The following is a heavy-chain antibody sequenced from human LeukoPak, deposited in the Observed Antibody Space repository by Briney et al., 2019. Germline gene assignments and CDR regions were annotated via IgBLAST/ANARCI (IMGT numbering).Heavy chain of an antibody. Sequence: PPQTLSLTSTVSAGSTTSYYRSCIRHPAGKGLEWIGRIYTSGSTNYNPSLKSRVTTSVDTSKNQFSLKLSSVTAADTAVYYCARGGNSGAFDIWGQGTMVTVSS. J-gene: IGHJ3*02. CDR3: ARGGNSGAFDI. CDR1: AGSTTSYY. V-gene: IGHV4-4*07. D-gene: IGHD4-23*01. CDR2: IYTSGST.